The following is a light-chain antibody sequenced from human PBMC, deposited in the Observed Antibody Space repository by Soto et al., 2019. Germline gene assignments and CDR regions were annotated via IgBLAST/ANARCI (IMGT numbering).Light chain of an antibody. CDR3: QVYGRSRRPT. CDR2: DAS. Sequence: AIHLTQASSSLSASVRDRVNINCRASQGISSALAWYQQKPGKAPKLLIYDASSLESGVPSRFSGSGSGTDFTLTISSLQPEDFAVYYCQVYGRSRRPTFGQGTRLEI. J-gene: IGKJ5*01. CDR1: QGISSA. V-gene: IGKV1-13*02.